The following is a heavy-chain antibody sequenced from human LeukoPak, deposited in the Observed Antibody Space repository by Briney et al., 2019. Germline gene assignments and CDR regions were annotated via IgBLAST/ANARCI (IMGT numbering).Heavy chain of an antibody. CDR1: GYTFSGHY. CDR3: ASTWIQVFTPDYEL. J-gene: IGHJ4*02. Sequence: ASVKVTCKTSGYTFSGHYLHRVRQSPGQGLAWMGRINPNTGVTQYTENFQGRVTMTGDTSICTAYMELNGLRSDDTAIYYCASTWIQVFTPDYELWGQGTLVTVSS. V-gene: IGHV1-2*06. CDR2: INPNTGVT. D-gene: IGHD5-18*01.